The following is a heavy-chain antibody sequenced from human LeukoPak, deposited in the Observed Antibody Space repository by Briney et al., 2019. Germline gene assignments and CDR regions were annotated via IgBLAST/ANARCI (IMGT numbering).Heavy chain of an antibody. CDR1: GYTFTAYY. Sequence: ASVRDSSKASGYTFTAYYMHWVRQAPGQGLEWMGWINPNSGGTNYAQKFQGRVTMTRDTSISTAYMELSRLRSDDTAVYYCARDRVVVPAAFDYWGRGTVVSVSS. J-gene: IGHJ4*02. D-gene: IGHD2-2*01. CDR2: INPNSGGT. CDR3: ARDRVVVPAAFDY. V-gene: IGHV1-2*02.